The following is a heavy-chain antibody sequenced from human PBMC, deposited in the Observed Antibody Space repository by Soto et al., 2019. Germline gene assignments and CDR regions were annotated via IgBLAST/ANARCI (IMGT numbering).Heavy chain of an antibody. J-gene: IGHJ4*02. D-gene: IGHD2-15*01. CDR1: GFTFSSYA. V-gene: IGHV3-23*01. CDR2: ISGSGGST. CDR3: AKDHGYCSGGSCWYFDY. Sequence: EVQLLESGGGLVQPGGSLRLSCAASGFTFSSYAMSWVRQAPGKGLEWVSAISGSGGSTYYADSVKGRFTISRDNSKNTLDLQMNSLRAEDTAVYYCAKDHGYCSGGSCWYFDYWGQGTLVTVSS.